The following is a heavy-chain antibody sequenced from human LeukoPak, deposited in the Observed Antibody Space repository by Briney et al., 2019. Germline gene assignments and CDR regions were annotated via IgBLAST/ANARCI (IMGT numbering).Heavy chain of an antibody. CDR2: IYSGGST. J-gene: IGHJ4*02. V-gene: IGHV3-53*01. Sequence: GGSLRLSCASSGFIFTNYWMTWVRQAPGKGLEWVSVIYSGGSTYYADSVKGRFTISRDNSKNTLYLQMNSLRAGDTAVYYCARGGYSSSSPEFDYWGQGTLVTVSS. CDR1: GFIFTNYW. CDR3: ARGGYSSSSPEFDY. D-gene: IGHD6-6*01.